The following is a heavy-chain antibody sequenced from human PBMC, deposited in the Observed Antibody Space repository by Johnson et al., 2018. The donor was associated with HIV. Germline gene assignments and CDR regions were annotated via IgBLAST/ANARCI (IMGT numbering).Heavy chain of an antibody. CDR1: GFTVRTNY. CDR2: IYSGGST. D-gene: IGHD3-16*01. Sequence: VQLVESGGGLVQPGGSLRLACATSGFTVRTNYMNWVRQAPGKGLEWVSVIYSGGSTKYADSVKGRFIISRDNSKNTLYLQMSSLRAGDTAVYYCARRGRRADDAFDIWGQGTMVTVSS. J-gene: IGHJ3*02. V-gene: IGHV3-66*02. CDR3: ARRGRRADDAFDI.